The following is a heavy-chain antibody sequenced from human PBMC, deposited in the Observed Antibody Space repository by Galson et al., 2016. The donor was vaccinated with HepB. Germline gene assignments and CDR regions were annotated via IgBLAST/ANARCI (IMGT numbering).Heavy chain of an antibody. J-gene: IGHJ4*02. Sequence: SETLSLTCTVSGGSISSYYWSWIRQTPGKGLEWIGYVYSNGATNYNPSFKGRVTISVDLSKNQFSLNLNSVTAADTAVYYCAGDLNWGKWNYFDYWGQGTLVTVSS. D-gene: IGHD7-27*01. CDR2: VYSNGAT. V-gene: IGHV4-59*01. CDR1: GGSISSYY. CDR3: AGDLNWGKWNYFDY.